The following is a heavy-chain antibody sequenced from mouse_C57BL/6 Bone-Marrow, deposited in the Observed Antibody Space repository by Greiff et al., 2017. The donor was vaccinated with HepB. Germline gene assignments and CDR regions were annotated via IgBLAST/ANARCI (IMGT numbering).Heavy chain of an antibody. V-gene: IGHV1-55*01. CDR3: ARFITTVVALYYYALDY. J-gene: IGHJ4*01. D-gene: IGHD1-1*01. Sequence: QVQLQQPGPELVKPGASVKMSCKASGSTFPSSWITWVKQSPGQALEWIGDIYPGSGSTNYNEKSKSKATLTVDTPPSTAYMQLSSRTSEDSAVYYCARFITTVVALYYYALDYWGQGTSVTVSS. CDR1: GSTFPSSW. CDR2: IYPGSGST.